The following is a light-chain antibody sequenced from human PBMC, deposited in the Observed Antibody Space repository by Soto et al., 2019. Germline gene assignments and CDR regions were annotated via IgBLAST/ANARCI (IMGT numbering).Light chain of an antibody. J-gene: IGLJ3*02. CDR3: SSFTPTKTWV. Sequence: QSALTQPASVSGSPGQSITISCTATSSDFGSYNFVSWFQQHPDKAPSLIIYQVTNRPSGVSSLFSGSKSGNTASLTISVLHAEDEADYYCSSFTPTKTWVFGGGTKLTVL. CDR2: QVT. CDR1: SSDFGSYNF. V-gene: IGLV2-14*01.